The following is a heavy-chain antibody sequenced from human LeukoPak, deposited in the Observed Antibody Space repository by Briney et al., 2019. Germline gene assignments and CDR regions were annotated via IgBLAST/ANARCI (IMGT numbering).Heavy chain of an antibody. V-gene: IGHV4-59*01. CDR2: IYYSGST. D-gene: IGHD6-19*01. CDR1: GGSISSYY. CDR3: ARVLAVAGYYYYGMDV. Sequence: LETLSLTCTVSGGSISSYYWSWIRQPPGKGLEWIGYIYYSGSTNYNPSLKSRVTISVDTSKNQFSLKLSSVTAADTAVYYCARVLAVAGYYYYGMDVWGQGTTVTVSS. J-gene: IGHJ6*02.